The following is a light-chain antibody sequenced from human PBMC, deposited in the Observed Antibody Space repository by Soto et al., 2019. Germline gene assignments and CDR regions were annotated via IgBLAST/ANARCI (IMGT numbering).Light chain of an antibody. CDR2: GAS. CDR3: QQYIRWPLT. V-gene: IGKV3-15*01. J-gene: IGKJ4*01. Sequence: EIVMTQSPATLSVSPVEIATLSCRASQSVSSNLAWYQQKPGQAPSLLIYGASTRATGTPARFSGSGSGTEFTLTISSLQSEDFAVYYCQQYIRWPLTFGGGTKVDIK. CDR1: QSVSSN.